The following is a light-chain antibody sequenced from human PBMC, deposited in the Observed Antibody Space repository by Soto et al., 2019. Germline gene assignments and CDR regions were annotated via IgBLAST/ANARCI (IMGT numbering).Light chain of an antibody. V-gene: IGKV1-12*01. J-gene: IGKJ4*01. CDR2: GAY. CDR1: QYIDTS. Sequence: DIRMTQSPSSVSASLGDRVTITCRASQYIDTSLAWYQQRPGEAPKLRIYGAYRLQVGVPSRFTASGSGTDLTLTITSLKPADFGIYFCQQTQDLPRTFGLGTKVEF. CDR3: QQTQDLPRT.